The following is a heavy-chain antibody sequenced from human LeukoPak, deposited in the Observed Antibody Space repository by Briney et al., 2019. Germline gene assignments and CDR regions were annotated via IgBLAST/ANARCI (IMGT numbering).Heavy chain of an antibody. CDR3: AKDRWRGGSSSFDN. J-gene: IGHJ4*02. V-gene: IGHV1-18*01. Sequence: ASVTVSCKASGYTFTSYSINWVRQAPGQGLEWMGWISTYNGNTNYAQKLQGRVTMTTDTSTSTAYMELRSLRSDDTAVYYCAKDRWRGGSSSFDNWGQGTLVTVSS. CDR2: ISTYNGNT. CDR1: GYTFTSYS. D-gene: IGHD6-6*01.